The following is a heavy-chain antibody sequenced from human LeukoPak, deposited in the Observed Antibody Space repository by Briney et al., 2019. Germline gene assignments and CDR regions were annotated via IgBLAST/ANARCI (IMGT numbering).Heavy chain of an antibody. CDR1: GYTFTRYG. J-gene: IGHJ6*03. CDR3: ARVGGCGDGVCYSGVYYYYYMDV. Sequence: ASVNVSCQASGYTFTRYGFSWVRPAPGQGGEGMGWISGYNGKKKYEQKLQGRVIITTDTSTRTAYLELRSLRSADSAVYYCARVGGCGDGVCYSGVYYYYYMDVWGKGTTVTVSS. CDR2: ISGYNGKK. D-gene: IGHD2-15*01. V-gene: IGHV1-18*01.